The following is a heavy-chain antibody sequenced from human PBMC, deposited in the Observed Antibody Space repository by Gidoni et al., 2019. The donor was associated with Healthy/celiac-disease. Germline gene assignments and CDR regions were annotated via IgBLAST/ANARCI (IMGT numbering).Heavy chain of an antibody. V-gene: IGHV3-48*01. CDR3: AREGTVVVPAASDY. D-gene: IGHD2-2*01. J-gene: IGHJ4*02. Sequence: EVQLVESGGGLVQPGGSLRLSCAASGVTLSSYSMNWVGQAPGKGVGWVSYISSISSTIYYADSVKGRFTISRDNAKNSLYLQMNSLRAEDTAVYYCAREGTVVVPAASDYWGQGTLVTVSS. CDR1: GVTLSSYS. CDR2: ISSISSTI.